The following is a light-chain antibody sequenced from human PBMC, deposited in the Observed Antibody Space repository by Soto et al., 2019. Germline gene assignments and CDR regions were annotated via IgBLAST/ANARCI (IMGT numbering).Light chain of an antibody. CDR1: QSVSSN. V-gene: IGKV3-15*01. CDR3: QQYNNWPGT. Sequence: EIVLTQSPGTLSLSPGERCTLSVRASQSVSSNLAWYQQKPGQAPRLLIYGASTRATGIPARFSGSGSGTEFTLTISSLQSEDFAVYYCQQYNNWPGTFGQGTKVDI. CDR2: GAS. J-gene: IGKJ1*01.